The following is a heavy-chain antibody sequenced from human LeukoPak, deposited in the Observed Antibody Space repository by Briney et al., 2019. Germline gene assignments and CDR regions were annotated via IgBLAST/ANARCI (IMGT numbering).Heavy chain of an antibody. CDR1: GGSISSSGYY. CDR3: ARASAHPYYYYYYYMDV. D-gene: IGHD6-25*01. V-gene: IGHV4-61*02. J-gene: IGHJ6*03. CDR2: IYSPGT. Sequence: PSETLSLTCTVSGGSISSSGYYWSWIRQPAGKGLEWIGRIYSPGTNYNYNPSVKSRVTISIDTSKNQFSLKLSSVTAADTAVYYCARASAHPYYYYYYYMDVWGKGTTVTVSS.